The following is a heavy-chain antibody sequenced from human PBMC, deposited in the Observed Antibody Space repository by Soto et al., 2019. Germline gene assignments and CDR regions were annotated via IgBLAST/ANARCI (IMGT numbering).Heavy chain of an antibody. D-gene: IGHD6-13*01. J-gene: IGHJ4*02. CDR1: GFTFISYS. CDR3: ARDKWVVAAAGFIDY. CDR2: ISSSSSYI. V-gene: IGHV3-21*01. Sequence: WRSLRLSCAASGFTFISYSMNWFRQSPGKGLEWVSSISSSSSYIYYADSVKGRFTISRDNAKNSLYLQMNSLRAEDTAVYYCARDKWVVAAAGFIDYWGQGTLVTVSS.